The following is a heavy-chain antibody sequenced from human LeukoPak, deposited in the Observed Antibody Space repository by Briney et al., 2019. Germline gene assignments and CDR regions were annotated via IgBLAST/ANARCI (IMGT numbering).Heavy chain of an antibody. D-gene: IGHD2-2*01. V-gene: IGHV3-21*01. CDR2: ISTSSRYI. J-gene: IGHJ5*02. CDR3: ARADCSSSTCFLRRSWFDP. CDR1: GFTLSNYD. Sequence: GGSLRLFCAASGFTLSNYDMNWVRQAPGKGLEWVSSISTSSRYIYYKDSVRGRFTISGDDAKNSLYLEMNSLRAEDTAVYYCARADCSSSTCFLRRSWFDPWGQGTLVTVSS.